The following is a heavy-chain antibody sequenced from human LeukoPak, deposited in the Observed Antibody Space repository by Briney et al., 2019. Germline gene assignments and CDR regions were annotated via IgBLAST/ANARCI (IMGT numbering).Heavy chain of an antibody. CDR3: AKATDSTDYYDSSGYPGY. CDR1: GFTFSDYG. CDR2: ISYDGSNK. Sequence: GRSLRLSCAASGFTFSDYGMHWVRQAPGKGLEWVAVISYDGSNKYYADSVKGRFTISRDNSKNTLYLQMNSLRAEDTAVYYCAKATDSTDYYDSSGYPGYWGQGTLVTVSS. V-gene: IGHV3-30*18. D-gene: IGHD3-22*01. J-gene: IGHJ4*02.